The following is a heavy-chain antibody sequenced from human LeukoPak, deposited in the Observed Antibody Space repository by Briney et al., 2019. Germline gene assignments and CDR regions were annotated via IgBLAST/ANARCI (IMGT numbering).Heavy chain of an antibody. J-gene: IGHJ1*01. CDR2: IYYSGST. D-gene: IGHD3-22*01. CDR3: ASWYYYDSSGYSKRGFQH. Sequence: SETLSLTCTVSGGSISSSSYYWGWIRQPPGKGLKWIGSIYYSGSTYYNPSLKSRVTISVDTSKNQFSLKLSSVTAADTAVYYCASWYYYDSSGYSKRGFQHWGQGTLVTVSS. V-gene: IGHV4-39*01. CDR1: GGSISSSSYY.